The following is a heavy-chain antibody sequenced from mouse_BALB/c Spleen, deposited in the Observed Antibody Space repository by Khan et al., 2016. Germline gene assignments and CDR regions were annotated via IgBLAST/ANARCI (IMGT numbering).Heavy chain of an antibody. CDR2: IDPANGNT. D-gene: IGHD2-1*01. CDR1: GFNIKDTY. Sequence: EVQLQQSGAELVKPGASVKLSCTASGFNIKDTYMHWVTQRPEQGLEWIGRIDPANGNTKNDPKFQGKATITADTSSNTVYLHLSSLTSEDTAVYYGARGGNYVGLGNWGQGTLVTVSA. V-gene: IGHV14-3*02. J-gene: IGHJ3*01. CDR3: ARGGNYVGLGN.